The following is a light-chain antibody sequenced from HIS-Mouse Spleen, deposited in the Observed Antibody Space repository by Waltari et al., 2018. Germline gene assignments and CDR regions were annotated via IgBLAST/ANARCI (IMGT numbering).Light chain of an antibody. CDR3: QQRSNWPYT. CDR2: DAS. CDR1: QSVSSY. Sequence: EIVLTQSPATLPLSPGERATLSCRATQSVSSYLAWYQQNPGQAPRPLIYDASNRATGIPARFSGSGSGTDFTLTISSLEPEDFAVYYCQQRSNWPYTFGQGTKLEIK. J-gene: IGKJ2*01. V-gene: IGKV3-11*01.